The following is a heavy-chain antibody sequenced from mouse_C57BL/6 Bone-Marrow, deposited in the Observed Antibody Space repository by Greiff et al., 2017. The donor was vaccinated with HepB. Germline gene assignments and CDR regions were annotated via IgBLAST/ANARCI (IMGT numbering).Heavy chain of an antibody. J-gene: IGHJ3*01. CDR2: IYPGSGNT. V-gene: IGHV1-76*01. CDR3: ATYSNYPFAY. CDR1: GYTFTDYY. Sequence: QVQLQQSGAELVRPGASVKLSCKASGYTFTDYYINWVKQRPGQGLEWIARIYPGSGNTYYNEKFKGKATLTAEKSSSTAYMQLSSLTSEDSAVYFCATYSNYPFAYWGQGTLVTVSA. D-gene: IGHD2-5*01.